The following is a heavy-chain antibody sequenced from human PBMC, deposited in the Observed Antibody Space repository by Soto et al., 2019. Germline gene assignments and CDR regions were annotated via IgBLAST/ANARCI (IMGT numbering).Heavy chain of an antibody. D-gene: IGHD3-10*01. CDR1: GGSISTYW. J-gene: IGHJ4*02. V-gene: IGHV4-59*01. CDR2: IYYSGST. Sequence: PSETLSLTCTVSGGSISTYWWSWIRQPPRKGLEWIGYIYYSGSTNYNPSLKSRVTISVDTSKNQFSLKLTSVTAADTAVYYCARSRGSNRSFDYWGQGTPVTVSS. CDR3: ARSRGSNRSFDY.